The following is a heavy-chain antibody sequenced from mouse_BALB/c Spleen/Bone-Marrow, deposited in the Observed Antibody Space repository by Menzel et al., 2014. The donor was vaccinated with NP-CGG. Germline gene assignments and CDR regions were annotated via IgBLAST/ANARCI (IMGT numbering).Heavy chain of an antibody. CDR2: ISGYYGDA. CDR1: GYTFTDYA. J-gene: IGHJ4*01. V-gene: IGHV1S137*01. D-gene: IGHD2-14*01. CDR3: ARSGKVRNAMDY. Sequence: QVQLQQSGAELVRPGVSVKISCKGSGYTFTDYAIHWVKQSHAKSLEWIGLISGYYGDAIYNQKFKGKATMTDDKSSSTAYMDLARLTSEDSAIYYCARSGKVRNAMDYWGQGTPVTVSS.